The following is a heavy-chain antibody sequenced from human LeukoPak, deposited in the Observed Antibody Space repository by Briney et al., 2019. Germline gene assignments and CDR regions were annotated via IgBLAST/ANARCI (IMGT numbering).Heavy chain of an antibody. V-gene: IGHV4-61*08. D-gene: IGHD6-25*01. Sequence: SETLSLTCTVSGGSISSGDYYWSWIRQPPGKGLEWIGYIYYSGSTNYNPSLKSRVTISVDTSKNQFSLKLSSVTAADTAVYYCARAHFIAASGTFDIWGQGTMVTVSS. CDR3: ARAHFIAASGTFDI. CDR1: GGSISSGDYY. CDR2: IYYSGST. J-gene: IGHJ3*02.